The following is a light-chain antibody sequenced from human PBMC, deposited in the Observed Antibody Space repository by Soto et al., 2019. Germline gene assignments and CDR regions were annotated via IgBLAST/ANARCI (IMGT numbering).Light chain of an antibody. J-gene: IGKJ3*01. CDR1: QDISKF. CDR3: QQYDNRPFT. Sequence: DIQMTQSPSSLFASVGDRVTFAFQASQDISKFLNWYQHKQGQAPSILIYDASKSQFGVPSRFSGSGSGTDFTFTISSLQTEDNATYYCQQYDNRPFTFGPGTKVDI. V-gene: IGKV1-33*01. CDR2: DAS.